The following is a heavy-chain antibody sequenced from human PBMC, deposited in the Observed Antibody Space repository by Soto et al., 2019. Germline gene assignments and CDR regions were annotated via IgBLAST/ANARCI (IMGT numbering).Heavy chain of an antibody. D-gene: IGHD4-17*01. CDR3: ARHARTEYFDY. CDR2: IYYSGST. J-gene: IGHJ4*02. V-gene: IGHV4-39*01. Sequence: QLQLQESGPGLVRPSETLSLSCTVSGDSVSSSSYYWAWIRQPPGKGLEWIGNIYYSGSTYYTSSLKSRVTISVDTSKNQFSLRLRSVTAADTAVYYCARHARTEYFDYWGQGTLVTVSS. CDR1: GDSVSSSSYY.